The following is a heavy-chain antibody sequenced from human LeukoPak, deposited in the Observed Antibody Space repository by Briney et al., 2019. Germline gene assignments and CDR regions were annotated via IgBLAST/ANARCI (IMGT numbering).Heavy chain of an antibody. CDR2: INPNNGDT. CDR3: ARGEVAMAD. J-gene: IGHJ4*02. V-gene: IGHV1-2*02. D-gene: IGHD5-12*01. CDR1: GYTFTNYF. Sequence: GASVKVSCKAPGYTFTNYFIHWVRQAPRQGLEWMGWINPNNGDTASAQNFQGRVTLTSDTSTRTAYMELRRLRYDDTAVYYCARGEVAMADWGQGARVTVSS.